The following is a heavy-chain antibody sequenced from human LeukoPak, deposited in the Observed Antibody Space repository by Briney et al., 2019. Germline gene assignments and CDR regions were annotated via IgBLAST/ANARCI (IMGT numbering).Heavy chain of an antibody. J-gene: IGHJ3*02. Sequence: ASVKVSCKVSGYTLTELSMHWVRQAPGKGLEWMGGFDPEDGETIYAQKFQGRVTMTEDTSTDTAYMELSSLRSEDTAVYYCATRGALRYFDWSPPLGAFDIWGQGTMVTVSS. V-gene: IGHV1-24*01. CDR1: GYTLTELS. CDR3: ATRGALRYFDWSPPLGAFDI. CDR2: FDPEDGET. D-gene: IGHD3-9*01.